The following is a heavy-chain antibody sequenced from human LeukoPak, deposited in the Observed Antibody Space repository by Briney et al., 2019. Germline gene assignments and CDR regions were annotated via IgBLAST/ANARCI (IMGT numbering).Heavy chain of an antibody. D-gene: IGHD4-17*01. V-gene: IGHV3-23*01. J-gene: IGHJ4*02. CDR1: GFTFSSYA. CDR3: AKMSRVYGDYEDY. CDR2: ISGSGGST. Sequence: GGSLRLSCAASGFTFSSYAMSWVRQAPGKGLEWVSAISGSGGSTYYADSVKGRFTIPRDNSKNTLYLQMNSLRAEDTAVYYCAKMSRVYGDYEDYWGQGTLVTVSS.